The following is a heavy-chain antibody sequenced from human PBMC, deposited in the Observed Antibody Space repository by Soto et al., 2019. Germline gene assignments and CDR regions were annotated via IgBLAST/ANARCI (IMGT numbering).Heavy chain of an antibody. CDR3: GKDHGITIFGVVIKRGYYYYGMDV. D-gene: IGHD3-3*01. Sequence: PGGSLRLSFAASGFTFSSYGMPWVRQAPGKGLEWVAVISYDGSNKYYADSVKCRFTISRDNSKNTLYLQMNSLRAEDTAVYYCGKDHGITIFGVVIKRGYYYYGMDVWGQGTTVTVSS. J-gene: IGHJ6*02. CDR2: ISYDGSNK. CDR1: GFTFSSYG. V-gene: IGHV3-30*18.